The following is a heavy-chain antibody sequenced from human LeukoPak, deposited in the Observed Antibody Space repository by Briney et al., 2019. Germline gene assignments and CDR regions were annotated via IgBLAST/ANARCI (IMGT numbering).Heavy chain of an antibody. D-gene: IGHD1-26*01. Sequence: ASVKVSCKVSGYTLTELSMHWVRQAPGKGLEWMGGFDPEDGETIYAQKFQGRVTMTEDTSTDTAYMELSSLRSEDTAVYYCATGLGGSYLAVFDYGGQGTLVTVSS. CDR2: FDPEDGET. J-gene: IGHJ4*02. CDR1: GYTLTELS. CDR3: ATGLGGSYLAVFDY. V-gene: IGHV1-24*01.